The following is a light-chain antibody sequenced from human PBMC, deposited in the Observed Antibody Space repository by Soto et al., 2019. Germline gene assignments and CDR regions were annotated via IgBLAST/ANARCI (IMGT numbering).Light chain of an antibody. CDR2: GAS. Sequence: LTQSPGTLSLSLGDRATLSCRASQNVDHAYVAWYQQRPGQAPSLLVYGASTRAADVPERFSGSGSGTYFTLTISRLEPEDSAVYYCQQYGNSPWTFGQGTKVEIK. J-gene: IGKJ1*01. CDR1: QNVDHAY. V-gene: IGKV3-20*01. CDR3: QQYGNSPWT.